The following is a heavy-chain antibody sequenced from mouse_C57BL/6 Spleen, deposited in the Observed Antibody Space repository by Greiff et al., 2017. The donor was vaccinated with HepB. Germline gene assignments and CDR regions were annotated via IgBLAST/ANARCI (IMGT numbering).Heavy chain of an antibody. CDR3: AREPITGDWYFDV. CDR1: GFTFSDFY. CDR2: SRNKANDYTT. J-gene: IGHJ1*03. V-gene: IGHV7-1*01. D-gene: IGHD4-1*01. Sequence: EVQVVESGGGLVQSGRSLRLSCATSGFTFSDFYMEWVRQAPGKGLEWIAASRNKANDYTTEYSASVKGRFIVSRDTSQSILYLQMNALRAEDTAIYYCAREPITGDWYFDVWGTGTTVTVSS.